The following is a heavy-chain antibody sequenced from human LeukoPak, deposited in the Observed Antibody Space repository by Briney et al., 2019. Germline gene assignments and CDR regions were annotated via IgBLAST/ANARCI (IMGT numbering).Heavy chain of an antibody. CDR1: GYTLTELS. CDR2: FDPEDGET. V-gene: IGHV1-24*01. J-gene: IGHJ5*02. Sequence: ASVKVSCKVSGYTLTELSMHWVRQAPGKGLEWMGGFDPEDGETIYAQKFQGRVTMTEDTSTDTAYMELSSLRSEDTAVYYCATAGYCSSTSCSEDWFDPWGQGTLVTVSS. D-gene: IGHD2-2*01. CDR3: ATAGYCSSTSCSEDWFDP.